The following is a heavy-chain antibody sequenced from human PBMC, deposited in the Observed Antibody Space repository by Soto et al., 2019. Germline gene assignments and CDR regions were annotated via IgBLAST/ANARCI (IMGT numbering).Heavy chain of an antibody. CDR1: GFTFSSYG. CDR2: IWYDGSNK. V-gene: IGHV3-33*01. CDR3: ARDPVPTKPTDYYYYYYYMDV. Sequence: GGSLRLSCAASGFTFSSYGMHWVRQAPGKGLEWVAVIWYDGSNKYYADSVKGRFTISRDNSKNTLYLQMNSLRAEDTAVYYCARDPVPTKPTDYYYYYYYMDVWGKGTTVTVSS. J-gene: IGHJ6*03. D-gene: IGHD5-12*01.